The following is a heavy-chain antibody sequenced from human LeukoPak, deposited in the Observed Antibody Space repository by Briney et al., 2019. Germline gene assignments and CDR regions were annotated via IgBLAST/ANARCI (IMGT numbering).Heavy chain of an antibody. CDR1: GFTFSSYA. D-gene: IGHD3-22*01. J-gene: IGHJ4*02. CDR2: ISGSPIST. V-gene: IGHV3-23*01. CDR3: ATGWYDSQWAPFHY. Sequence: GGSLRLSCAASGFTFSSYALTWVRQAPGQGLEWVSAISGSPISTYYADSVKGRFTISRDNSKNTLYLQMNNLRAEDTAVYYCATGWYDSQWAPFHYWGQGTLVTVSS.